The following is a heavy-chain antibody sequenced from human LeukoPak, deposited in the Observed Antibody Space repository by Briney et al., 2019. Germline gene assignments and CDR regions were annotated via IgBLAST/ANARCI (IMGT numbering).Heavy chain of an antibody. D-gene: IGHD4-23*01. CDR2: IWYDGSNK. V-gene: IGHV3-33*07. CDR1: GFTFSAYA. CDR3: ARAPDYGGNSYYFDY. Sequence: GGSLRLSCEASGFTFSAYAMTWVRQAPGTGLEWVAVIWYDGSNKYYADSVKGRFTISRDNSKNTLYLQMNSLRAEDTAVYYCARAPDYGGNSYYFDYWGQGTLVTVSS. J-gene: IGHJ4*02.